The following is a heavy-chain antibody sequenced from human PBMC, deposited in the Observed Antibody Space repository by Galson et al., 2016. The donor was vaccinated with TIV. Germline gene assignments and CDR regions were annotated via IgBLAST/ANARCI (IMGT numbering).Heavy chain of an antibody. V-gene: IGHV1-46*01. CDR2: IDPTSGGT. CDR3: ARPPYCGGDCYKYDY. Sequence: SVKVSCKASGYTFVTYYMHWVRQAPGQGLEWVGVIDPTSGGTTYAQRFQGRVTMTRDTSASTAYMELSSLRSDDTAVYYCARPPYCGGDCYKYDYWGQGTLVTVSS. J-gene: IGHJ4*02. CDR1: GYTFVTYY. D-gene: IGHD2-21*01.